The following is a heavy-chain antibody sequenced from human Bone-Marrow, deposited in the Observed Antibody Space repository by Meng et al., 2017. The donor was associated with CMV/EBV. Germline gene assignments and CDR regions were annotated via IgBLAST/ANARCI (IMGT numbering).Heavy chain of an antibody. J-gene: IGHJ4*02. CDR1: GHNFISYW. D-gene: IGHD2/OR15-2a*01. CDR2: INPAHSYT. CDR3: ARQRYYSQSTHFDS. V-gene: IGHV5-51*01. Sequence: GESLKISCKGSGHNFISYWIDWVRQRPGKGLEWMSFINPAHSYTTYTSSFQGQVTISTDNSISTAYLQGNSLKASDTAMYYCARQRYYSQSTHFDSWGQGTLVTVSS.